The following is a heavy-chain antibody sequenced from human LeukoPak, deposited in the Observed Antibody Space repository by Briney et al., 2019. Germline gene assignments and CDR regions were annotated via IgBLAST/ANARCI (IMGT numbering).Heavy chain of an antibody. CDR1: GFTFSDYY. CDR2: ISSSGSTI. J-gene: IGHJ4*02. D-gene: IGHD3-10*01. V-gene: IGHV3-11*01. CDR3: AREKNVLLWFGEYRGHY. Sequence: PGGSLRLSCAASGFTFSDYYMSWIRQAPGKGLEWVSYISSSGSTIYYADSVKGRFTISRDNAKNLLYLQMNSLRAEDTAVYYCAREKNVLLWFGEYRGHYWGQGTLVTVSS.